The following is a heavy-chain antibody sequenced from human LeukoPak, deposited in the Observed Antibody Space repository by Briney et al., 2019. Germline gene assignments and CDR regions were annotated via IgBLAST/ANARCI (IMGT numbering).Heavy chain of an antibody. D-gene: IGHD3-22*01. CDR2: LAYSGST. CDR1: GGFIGSSSFY. J-gene: IGHJ4*02. V-gene: IGHV4-39*01. Sequence: SETLSLTCTASGGFIGSSSFYWAWIRQTPGKGLEWIGSLAYSGSTYYKSSLKSRVTLSVDEAKNQFSLNLTSVTAADTALFYCASSTSYYYDTSGYFEYWGQGILVTVSS. CDR3: ASSTSYYYDTSGYFEY.